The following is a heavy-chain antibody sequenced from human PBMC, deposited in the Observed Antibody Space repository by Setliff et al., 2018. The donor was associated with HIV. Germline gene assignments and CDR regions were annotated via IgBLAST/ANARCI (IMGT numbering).Heavy chain of an antibody. CDR1: GYSFTNYW. CDR2: IYPGDSDT. Sequence: GESLKISCKGSGYSFTNYWIGWARQMPGKGLEWMGIIYPGDSDTRYSPSFQGQVTISADKSISTAYLQWSSLKASDTAMYYCARLSGLYYYDSSGYYYGHYFDYWGQGTLVTVSS. CDR3: ARLSGLYYYDSSGYYYGHYFDY. J-gene: IGHJ4*02. V-gene: IGHV5-51*01. D-gene: IGHD3-22*01.